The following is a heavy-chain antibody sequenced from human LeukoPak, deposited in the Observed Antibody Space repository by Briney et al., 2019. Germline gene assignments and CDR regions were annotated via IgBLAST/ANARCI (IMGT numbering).Heavy chain of an antibody. CDR1: GGSISSGGYS. CDR2: IYHSGST. D-gene: IGHD3-16*01. V-gene: IGHV4-30-2*01. Sequence: PSETLSLTCAVSGGSISSGGYSWSWIRQPPGKGLEWIGYIYHSGSTYYNPSLKSRVTISVDRSKNQFSLKLSSVTAADTAVYYCARVGGGGVTHHDAFDIWGQGTMVTVSS. J-gene: IGHJ3*02. CDR3: ARVGGGGVTHHDAFDI.